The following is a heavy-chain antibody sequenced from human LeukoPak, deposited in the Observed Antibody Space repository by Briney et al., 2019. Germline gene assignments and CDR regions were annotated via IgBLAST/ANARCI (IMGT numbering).Heavy chain of an antibody. Sequence: SETLSLTCAVSGDSISRDIYYWSWIRQYPGRDLEWIGYILYSGNAYFNPSLKSRATMSVDTSKNQFSLRLRSVTAADTAVYYCARGSPEIRGLRHEYFQHWGQGTLVTVSS. J-gene: IGHJ1*01. CDR3: ARGSPEIRGLRHEYFQH. CDR1: GDSISRDIYY. D-gene: IGHD1-14*01. V-gene: IGHV4-31*11. CDR2: ILYSGNA.